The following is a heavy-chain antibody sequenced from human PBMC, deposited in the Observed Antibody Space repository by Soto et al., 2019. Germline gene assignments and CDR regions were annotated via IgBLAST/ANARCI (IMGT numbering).Heavy chain of an antibody. V-gene: IGHV3-7*01. CDR3: VCGGNFFIY. Sequence: EVQLVESGGGLVQPGGSLRLSCAASGFTFSTYWMTWVRQPPGKGLEWVANMDQDGSETYYVDSVRGRFTVSRDNAKNSLYWQMNSLRVEDTDVYYCVCGGNFFIYWGQGTLVTVSP. J-gene: IGHJ4*02. CDR2: MDQDGSET. D-gene: IGHD3-16*01. CDR1: GFTFSTYW.